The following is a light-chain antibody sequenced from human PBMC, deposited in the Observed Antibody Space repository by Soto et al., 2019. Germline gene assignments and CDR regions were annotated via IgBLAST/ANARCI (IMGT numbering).Light chain of an antibody. CDR2: DVS. J-gene: IGLJ1*01. CDR3: CSYTTCNTRQIV. V-gene: IGLV2-14*01. CDR1: SSDVGGYNY. Sequence: QSVLTQPASVSGSPGQSITISCTGTSSDVGGYNYVSWYQQHPGKAPKFMIYDVSNRPSGVSNRFSGSKSDNTASLTISGLQAEDEADYYCCSYTTCNTRQIVFGTGSMVTVL.